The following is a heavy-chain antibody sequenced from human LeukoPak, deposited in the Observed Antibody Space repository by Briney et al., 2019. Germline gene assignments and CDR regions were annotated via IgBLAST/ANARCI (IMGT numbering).Heavy chain of an antibody. CDR1: DGSISSYY. CDR3: ARGDYHSGSYSIDY. Sequence: SETLSLACTDSDGSISSYYWSWIRQPPGKGLERICYIYYSGSTNYNPSLKSRATISGDTSKNQFSLKLTSVTAADTAMYYCARGDYHSGSYSIDYWGQGTLVTVSS. J-gene: IGHJ4*02. V-gene: IGHV4-59*01. CDR2: IYYSGST. D-gene: IGHD3-10*01.